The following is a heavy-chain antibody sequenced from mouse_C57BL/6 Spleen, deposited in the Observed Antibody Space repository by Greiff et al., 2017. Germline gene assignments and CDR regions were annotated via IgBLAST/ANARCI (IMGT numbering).Heavy chain of an antibody. CDR3: ARWGYYFDY. CDR2: IYPGDGDT. Sequence: QVQLQQSGPELVKPGASVKISCKASGYAFSSSWMNWVKQRPGKGLEWIGRIYPGDGDTNYNGKFKGKATLTADKSSSTVYMQLSSLTSEDSAVYFCARWGYYFDYWGQGTTLTVSS. V-gene: IGHV1-82*01. J-gene: IGHJ2*01. CDR1: GYAFSSSW.